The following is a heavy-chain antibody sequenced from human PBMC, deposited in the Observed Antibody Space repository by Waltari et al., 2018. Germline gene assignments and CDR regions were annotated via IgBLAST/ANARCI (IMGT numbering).Heavy chain of an antibody. CDR1: GFTFSDYY. CDR2: ISSSASII. D-gene: IGHD5-18*01. Sequence: QVQLVESGGGLVKPGGSLRLSCAASGFTFSDYYMNWIRQAPGKGREWVSYISSSASIIKYADSVKGRFTISRDNAKNSLYLQMNSLRAEDTAVYYCRRGYSYNNRDYWGQGTLVTVSS. CDR3: RRGYSYNNRDY. J-gene: IGHJ4*02. V-gene: IGHV3-11*01.